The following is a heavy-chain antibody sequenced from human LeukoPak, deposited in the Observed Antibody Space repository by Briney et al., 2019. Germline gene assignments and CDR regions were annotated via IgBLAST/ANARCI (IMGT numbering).Heavy chain of an antibody. CDR1: GFTFSSYW. D-gene: IGHD3-22*01. CDR2: IKQDGSEK. V-gene: IGHV3-7*01. J-gene: IGHJ4*02. CDR3: ARQSITMIVVVITPYYFDY. Sequence: PGGSLRLSCAASGFTFSSYWMSWVRQAPGKGLEWVANIKQDGSEKYYVDSVKGRFTISRDNAKNSLYLQMNSLRAEDTAVYYCARQSITMIVVVITPYYFDYWGQGTLVTVSS.